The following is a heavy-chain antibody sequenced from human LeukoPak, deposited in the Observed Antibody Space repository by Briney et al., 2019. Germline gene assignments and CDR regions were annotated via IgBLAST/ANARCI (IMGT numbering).Heavy chain of an antibody. J-gene: IGHJ4*02. Sequence: GRSLRLSCAASGFTFSSYAMHWVRQAPGKGLEWVAVISYGGSNKYYADSVKGRFTISRDNSKNTLYLQMNSLRAEDTAVYYCARSGYCSSTSCHHGFDYWGQGTLVTVSS. D-gene: IGHD2-2*03. CDR2: ISYGGSNK. V-gene: IGHV3-30*04. CDR1: GFTFSSYA. CDR3: ARSGYCSSTSCHHGFDY.